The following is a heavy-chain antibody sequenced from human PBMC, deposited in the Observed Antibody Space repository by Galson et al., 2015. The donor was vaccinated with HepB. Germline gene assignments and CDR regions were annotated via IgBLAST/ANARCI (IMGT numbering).Heavy chain of an antibody. CDR2: ISNDGSNI. D-gene: IGHD3-16*02. CDR1: GFTFSSYG. Sequence: SLRLSCAASGFTFSSYGMHWVRQAPGKGLEWVALISNDGSNIYYADSVKGRFTTSRDNSKNTLYLQMNRLRAEDTAVYYCEKDLNVCRSYRSPGDYWGQGTLVTVSS. V-gene: IGHV3-30*18. CDR3: EKDLNVCRSYRSPGDY. J-gene: IGHJ4*02.